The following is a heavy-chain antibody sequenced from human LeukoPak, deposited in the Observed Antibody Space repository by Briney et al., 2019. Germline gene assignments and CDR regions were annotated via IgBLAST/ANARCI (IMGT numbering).Heavy chain of an antibody. CDR1: ENTFANYY. CDR2: INPNGGLT. V-gene: IGHV1-46*01. CDR3: ARGHCSGGDCYYDY. J-gene: IGHJ4*02. D-gene: IGHD2-15*01. Sequence: ASVKVSCTASENTFANYYLHWVRQAPGQGLEWLGIINPNGGLTSHPQNFQGRVTLTRDTSTTTVYMELNSVRSEDTAVYYCARGHCSGGDCYYDYWGQGTLVTVSS.